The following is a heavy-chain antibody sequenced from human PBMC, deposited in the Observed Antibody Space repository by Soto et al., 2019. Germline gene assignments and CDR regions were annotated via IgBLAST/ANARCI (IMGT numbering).Heavy chain of an antibody. D-gene: IGHD3-22*01. CDR3: AKKYYYDSSGYYYDYFDY. CDR1: GFTFSSYG. V-gene: IGHV3-30*18. J-gene: IGHJ4*02. Sequence: QVQLVESGGGVVQPGRSLRLSCAASGFTFSSYGMHWVRQAPGKGLEWVAVISYDGSNKYYADSVKGRFTISRDNSKNTLYLQMNSLRAEDTAVYYCAKKYYYDSSGYYYDYFDYWGQGTLVTVSS. CDR2: ISYDGSNK.